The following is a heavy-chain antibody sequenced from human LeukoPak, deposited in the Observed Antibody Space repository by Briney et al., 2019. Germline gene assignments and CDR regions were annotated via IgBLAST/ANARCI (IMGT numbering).Heavy chain of an antibody. Sequence: PGGSLRLSCAASGFTFSSYAMSWVRQAPGKGLEWVSAISGSGGSTYYADSVKGRFTISRDNSKNTLYLQMNSLRAEDTAVYYCAKRARTYYYDSSGYYYYYYYMDVWGKGTTVTVSS. CDR1: GFTFSSYA. CDR3: AKRARTYYYDSSGYYYYYYYMDV. D-gene: IGHD3-22*01. J-gene: IGHJ6*03. CDR2: ISGSGGST. V-gene: IGHV3-23*01.